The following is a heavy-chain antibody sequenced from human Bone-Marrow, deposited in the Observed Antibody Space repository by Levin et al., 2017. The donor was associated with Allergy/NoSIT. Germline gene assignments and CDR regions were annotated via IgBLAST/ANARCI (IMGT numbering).Heavy chain of an antibody. CDR1: GFTFSSYC. V-gene: IGHV3-33*01. D-gene: IGHD2-2*02. CDR3: ARDNLRDYTFDI. CDR2: IWYDGSNK. Sequence: GGSLRLSCAASGFTFSSYCMHWVRQAPGKGLEWVAVIWYDGSNKYYADSVKGRFTISRDNSKNTLYLQMNSLRAEDTAVYYCARDNLRDYTFDIWGQGTMVTVSS. J-gene: IGHJ3*02.